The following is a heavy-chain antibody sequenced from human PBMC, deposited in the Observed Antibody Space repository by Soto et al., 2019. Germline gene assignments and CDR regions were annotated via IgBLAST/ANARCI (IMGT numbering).Heavy chain of an antibody. J-gene: IGHJ6*03. V-gene: IGHV4-59*01. CDR2: IYYIGST. CDR3: ARDAGLRSDYYYYMDV. D-gene: IGHD3-16*01. Sequence: SETLSLTCTVSGGSISTYYWTWIRQPPGKGLEWIGYIYYIGSTNYNPSLKSRVTISVDTSKNQFSLKLSSVTAADTAVYYCARDAGLRSDYYYYMDVWGKGTTVTVSS. CDR1: GGSISTYY.